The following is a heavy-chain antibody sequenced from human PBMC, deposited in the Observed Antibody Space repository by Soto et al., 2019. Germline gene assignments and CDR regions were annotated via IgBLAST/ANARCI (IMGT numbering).Heavy chain of an antibody. CDR3: ARYSGVGSTYYYGMDV. J-gene: IGHJ6*02. Sequence: SETLSLTCTVSGGSISSNIYFWGWIRQPPGKGLEWIGSIYDSGSTYYNPSLKSRVTMSVDTSKSQFSLKLTSVTAADTAVDYCARYSGVGSTYYYGMDVWGQGTTVTVSS. CDR2: IYDSGST. V-gene: IGHV4-39*01. CDR1: GGSISSNIYF. D-gene: IGHD2-2*01.